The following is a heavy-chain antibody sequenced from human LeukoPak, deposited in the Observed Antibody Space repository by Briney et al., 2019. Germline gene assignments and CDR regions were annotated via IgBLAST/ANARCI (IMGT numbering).Heavy chain of an antibody. V-gene: IGHV3-11*04. D-gene: IGHD4-11*01. Sequence: GGSLRLSCAASGFTFNYYYMSWIRQAPGKGLEWVSYISSSGTTIYYADSVKGRFTISRDNAKNSLYLQMNSLRAEDTAVYYCATTITGEYFQDWGQGTLVTVSS. CDR1: GFTFNYYY. J-gene: IGHJ1*01. CDR3: ATTITGEYFQD. CDR2: ISSSGTTI.